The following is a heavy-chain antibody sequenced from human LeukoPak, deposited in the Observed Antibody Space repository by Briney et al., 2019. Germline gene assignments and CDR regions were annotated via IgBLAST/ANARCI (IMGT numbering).Heavy chain of an antibody. CDR2: MYPGDSDT. Sequence: GESLKISCKGSGYSFTSYWIGWVRQMPGKGLEWMGIMYPGDSDTRYSPSFQGQVTISADKSISTAYLQWSSLKASDTAMYYCARPLEHYGSGSYWFDYWGQGTLVTVSS. CDR1: GYSFTSYW. V-gene: IGHV5-51*01. CDR3: ARPLEHYGSGSYWFDY. D-gene: IGHD3-10*01. J-gene: IGHJ4*02.